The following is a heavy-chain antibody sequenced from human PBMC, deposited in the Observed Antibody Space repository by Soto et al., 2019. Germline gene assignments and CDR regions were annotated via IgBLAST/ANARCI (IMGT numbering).Heavy chain of an antibody. J-gene: IGHJ1*01. CDR1: GGSISSSSYY. Sequence: QLQLQESGPGLVKPSETLSLTCTVSGGSISSSSYYWGWIRQPPGKGLEWIGSIYYSGSTYYNPSLKSRVTISVDTSKNQFSLKLSSVTAADTAVYYCARQIMITFGGARGDFQHWGQGTLVTVSS. CDR2: IYYSGST. CDR3: ARQIMITFGGARGDFQH. D-gene: IGHD3-16*01. V-gene: IGHV4-39*01.